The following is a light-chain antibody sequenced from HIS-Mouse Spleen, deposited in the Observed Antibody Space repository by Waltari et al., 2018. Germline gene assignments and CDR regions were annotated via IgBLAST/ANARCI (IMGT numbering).Light chain of an antibody. J-gene: IGLJ3*02. Sequence: QSALTQPASVSGSPGQSITISCTGTRSDVGSYNLVSWYQQHPGKAPKLMSYDVSNRPSGVSNRFSGSKSGNTASLTISGLQAEDEADYYCSSYTSSSTLVFGGGTKLTVL. CDR2: DVS. CDR3: SSYTSSSTLV. CDR1: RSDVGSYNL. V-gene: IGLV2-14*02.